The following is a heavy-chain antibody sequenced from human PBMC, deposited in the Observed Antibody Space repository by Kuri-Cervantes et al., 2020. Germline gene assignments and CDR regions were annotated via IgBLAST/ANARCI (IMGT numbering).Heavy chain of an antibody. D-gene: IGHD5-24*01. CDR2: ISSSSSTI. CDR1: GFTFTNAW. Sequence: GGSLRLSCAVSGFTFTNAWMNWVRQAPGKGLEWVSYISSSSSTIYYADSVKGRFTISRDNAKNSLYLQMNSLRDEDTAVYYCARDSRGVATINHWGQGTLVTVSS. V-gene: IGHV3-48*02. J-gene: IGHJ4*02. CDR3: ARDSRGVATINH.